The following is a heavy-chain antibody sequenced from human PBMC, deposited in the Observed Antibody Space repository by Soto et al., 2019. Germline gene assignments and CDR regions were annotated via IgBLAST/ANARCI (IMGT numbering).Heavy chain of an antibody. Sequence: QVQLVQSGAEVRKPGASVKVSCKASGYTFNRHYIQWVRQAPGQGLEWMGMIDPSGGDTNYAKKFQSSGTLTSDTSTSTVYMELSSLRSDDTAVYYCAKRRGVGLTWSSFDYWGPGTLVIVSS. D-gene: IGHD1-26*01. CDR1: GYTFNRHY. CDR2: IDPSGGDT. CDR3: AKRRGVGLTWSSFDY. V-gene: IGHV1-46*02. J-gene: IGHJ4*02.